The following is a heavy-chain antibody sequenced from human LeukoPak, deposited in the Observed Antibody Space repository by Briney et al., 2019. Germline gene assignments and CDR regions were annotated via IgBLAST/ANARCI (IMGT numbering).Heavy chain of an antibody. D-gene: IGHD3-22*01. CDR1: GGSISSYY. Sequence: SETLSLTCTVSGGSISSYYWSWIRQPPGKGLEWIGYIYYSGSTNYNPSLKSRVTISVDTSKNQFSLKLSSVTAADTAVYYCARVESPDSSGYIFRLDPWGQGTLVTVSS. CDR2: IYYSGST. CDR3: ARVESPDSSGYIFRLDP. V-gene: IGHV4-59*01. J-gene: IGHJ5*02.